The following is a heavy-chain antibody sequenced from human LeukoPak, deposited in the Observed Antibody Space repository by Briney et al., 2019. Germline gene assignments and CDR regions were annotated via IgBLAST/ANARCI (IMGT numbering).Heavy chain of an antibody. J-gene: IGHJ4*02. Sequence: ASVKVSCKASGYTFTGYYMHWVRQAPGQGLEWMGWINPNSGGTNYAQKFQGRVTMTRDTSISTAYMELSRLRSDDTAVYYCARGVPLLELTRLEDYWGQGTLVTVSS. CDR2: INPNSGGT. D-gene: IGHD1-7*01. V-gene: IGHV1-2*02. CDR3: ARGVPLLELTRLEDY. CDR1: GYTFTGYY.